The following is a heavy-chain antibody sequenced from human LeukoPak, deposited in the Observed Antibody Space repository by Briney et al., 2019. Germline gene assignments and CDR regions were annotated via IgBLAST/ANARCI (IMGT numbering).Heavy chain of an antibody. J-gene: IGHJ5*02. CDR2: ISGSGGST. V-gene: IGHV3-23*01. D-gene: IGHD1-7*01. Sequence: GGSLRLSCAASGLTFSSYAMSWVRQAPGKGLEWVSAISGSGGSTYYADSVKGRFTISRDNSKNTLYLQMNSLRAEDTAVYYCGRGYNWNYVDWFDPWGQGTLVTVSS. CDR1: GLTFSSYA. CDR3: GRGYNWNYVDWFDP.